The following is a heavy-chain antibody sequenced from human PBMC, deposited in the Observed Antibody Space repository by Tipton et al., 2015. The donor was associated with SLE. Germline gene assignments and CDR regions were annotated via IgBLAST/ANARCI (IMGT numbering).Heavy chain of an antibody. V-gene: IGHV3-48*03. CDR1: GFTFSSYE. Sequence: SLRLSCAASGFTFSSYEMNWVRQAPGKGLEWVSYISSSGSIMYYADSVKGRFTISRDNAKNSLNLQMNILRGEDTAVYYCARDAAGAHGSGSYVWAFDIWGRGTTVTVSS. CDR2: ISSSGSIM. J-gene: IGHJ3*02. CDR3: ARDAAGAHGSGSYVWAFDI. D-gene: IGHD3-10*01.